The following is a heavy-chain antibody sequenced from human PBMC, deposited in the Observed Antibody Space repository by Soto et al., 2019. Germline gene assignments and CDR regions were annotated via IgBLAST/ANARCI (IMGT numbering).Heavy chain of an antibody. V-gene: IGHV3-23*01. CDR2: ISGSGGST. CDR3: AKAAYDSSGYLPFGMDV. J-gene: IGHJ6*02. CDR1: GFTFSSYA. Sequence: PGGSLRLSCAASGFTFSSYAMSWVRQAPGKGLEWVSAISGSGGSTYYADSVKGRFTISRDNSKNTLYLQMNSLRAEDTAVYYCAKAAYDSSGYLPFGMDVWGQGTTVTVSS. D-gene: IGHD3-22*01.